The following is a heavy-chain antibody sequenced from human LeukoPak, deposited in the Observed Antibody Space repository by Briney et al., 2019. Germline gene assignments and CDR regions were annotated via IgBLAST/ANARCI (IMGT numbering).Heavy chain of an antibody. CDR2: ISGSGGST. V-gene: IGHV3-23*01. J-gene: IGHJ4*02. CDR3: AKDSKPDLYYDSYFDN. CDR1: GFTFSSYA. D-gene: IGHD3-22*01. Sequence: GGSLRLSCAASGFTFSSYAMSWVRQAPGKGLEWVSAISGSGGSTYYADSVKGRFTISRDNSKNTLYLQMNSLRAEDTAVYYCAKDSKPDLYYDSYFDNWGQGTLVTVSS.